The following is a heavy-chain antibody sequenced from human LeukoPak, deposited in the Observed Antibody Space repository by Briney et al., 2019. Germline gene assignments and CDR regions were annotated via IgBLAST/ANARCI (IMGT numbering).Heavy chain of an antibody. CDR2: ISGSGGST. D-gene: IGHD2-2*01. V-gene: IGHV3-23*01. CDR3: AKGVLYQLLSRREGWFDP. J-gene: IGHJ5*02. CDR1: GFTFSSYA. Sequence: GGSLRLSCAASGFTFSSYAMTWVRQAPGKGLEWVSGISGSGGSTYYADSVKGRFTISRDNSKNTLYLQMNSLRADDTAVYYCAKGVLYQLLSRREGWFDPWGQGTLVTVSS.